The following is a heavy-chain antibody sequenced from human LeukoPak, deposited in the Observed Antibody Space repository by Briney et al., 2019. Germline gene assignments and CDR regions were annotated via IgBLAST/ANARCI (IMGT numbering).Heavy chain of an antibody. CDR2: ISYDGSNI. Sequence: GGSLRLSCAASGFDFNNYVMHWVRQAPGKGLEWVAVISYDGSNIYYSDSVKGRFTISRDNSKNTLYVQMSSLRPEDTAVYYCAREKATTETFDYWGQGTLVTVSS. V-gene: IGHV3-30-3*01. D-gene: IGHD5-24*01. CDR3: AREKATTETFDY. J-gene: IGHJ4*02. CDR1: GFDFNNYV.